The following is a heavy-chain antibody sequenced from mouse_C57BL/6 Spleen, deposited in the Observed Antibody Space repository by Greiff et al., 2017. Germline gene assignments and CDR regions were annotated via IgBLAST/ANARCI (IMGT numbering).Heavy chain of an antibody. CDR2: IDPSDSYT. V-gene: IGHV1-69*01. CDR3: ERGHYEWYFDV. Sequence: VQLQQPGAELVMPGASVKLSCKASGYTFTSYWMHWVKQRPGQGLEWIGEIDPSDSYTNYNQKFKGKSTLTVDKSSSTAYMQLSSLTSEDTAVYYCERGHYEWYFDVWGTGTTVTVSS. CDR1: GYTFTSYW. D-gene: IGHD2-4*01. J-gene: IGHJ1*03.